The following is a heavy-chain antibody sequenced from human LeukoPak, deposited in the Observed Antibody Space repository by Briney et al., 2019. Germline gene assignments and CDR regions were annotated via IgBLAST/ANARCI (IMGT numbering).Heavy chain of an antibody. CDR1: GYTFTGYY. CDR3: ASCIAVAGTDDAFDI. J-gene: IGHJ3*02. D-gene: IGHD6-19*01. Sequence: GASVKVSCKASGYTFTGYYMHWVRQAPGQGLEWMGWINPNSGGTNYAQKFQGRVTMTRDTSISTAYMELSRLRSDDTAVYYGASCIAVAGTDDAFDIWGQGTMVTVSS. V-gene: IGHV1-2*02. CDR2: INPNSGGT.